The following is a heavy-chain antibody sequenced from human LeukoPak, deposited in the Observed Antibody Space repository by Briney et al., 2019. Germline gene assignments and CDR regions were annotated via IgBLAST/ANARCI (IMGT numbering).Heavy chain of an antibody. J-gene: IGHJ3*02. V-gene: IGHV3-23*01. Sequence: PGGSLRLSCAASGFTFSSYAMSWVRQAPGKGLEWVSAISGSGGSTYYADSVKGRFTISRDNSKNTLYLQMNSLRAEDTAVYYCASLGAVTTSNDAFDIWGQGTMVTVSS. CDR1: GFTFSSYA. D-gene: IGHD4-17*01. CDR3: ASLGAVTTSNDAFDI. CDR2: ISGSGGST.